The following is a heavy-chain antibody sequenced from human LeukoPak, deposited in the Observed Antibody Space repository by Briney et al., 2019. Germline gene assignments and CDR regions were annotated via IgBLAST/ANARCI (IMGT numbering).Heavy chain of an antibody. D-gene: IGHD4-4*01. V-gene: IGHV3-30-3*01. J-gene: IGHJ4*02. Sequence: GGSLRLSCAASGFTFSSYAMHWVRQAPGKGLEWVAVISYDGSNKYYADSVKGRFTISRDNSKNTLYLQMNSLRAEETAVYYCARDRGRLQAVTFYYWGQGTLVTVSS. CDR2: ISYDGSNK. CDR1: GFTFSSYA. CDR3: ARDRGRLQAVTFYY.